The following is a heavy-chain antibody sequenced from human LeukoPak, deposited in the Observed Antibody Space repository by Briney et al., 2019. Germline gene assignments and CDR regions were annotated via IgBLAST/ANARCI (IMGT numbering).Heavy chain of an antibody. CDR3: ASHYSKHAFDI. J-gene: IGHJ3*02. V-gene: IGHV4-34*01. CDR1: GGSFSGYY. Sequence: SETLSLTCAVYGGSFSGYYWSWIRQPPGKGLEWIGEINHSGSTNYNPSHKSRVTISVDTSKNQFSLKLSSVTAADTAVYYCASHYSKHAFDIWGQGAMVTVSS. D-gene: IGHD4-11*01. CDR2: INHSGST.